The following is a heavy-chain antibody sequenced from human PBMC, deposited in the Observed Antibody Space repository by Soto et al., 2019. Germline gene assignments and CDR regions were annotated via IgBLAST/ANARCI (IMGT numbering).Heavy chain of an antibody. CDR2: TWYEESNK. Sequence: PGGSLRLSCAASGFTFSSYGMNWVRQAPGKGLEWVAVTWYEESNKKHADSVKGRFTISRDNSKNTLYLQMNSLRAEDTAVYYCARGRVPAAVYTDFGLDVWGQGTTVTVSS. J-gene: IGHJ6*02. D-gene: IGHD2-2*01. V-gene: IGHV3-33*01. CDR3: ARGRVPAAVYTDFGLDV. CDR1: GFTFSSYG.